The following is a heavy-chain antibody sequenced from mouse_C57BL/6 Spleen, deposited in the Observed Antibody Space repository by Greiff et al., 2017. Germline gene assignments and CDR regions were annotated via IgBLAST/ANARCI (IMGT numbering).Heavy chain of an antibody. CDR1: GYAFSSYW. V-gene: IGHV1-80*01. Sequence: VMLVESGAELVKPGASVKISCKASGYAFSSYWMNWVKQRPGKGLEWIGQIYPGDGDTNYNGKFKGKATLTADKSSSTAYMQLSSLTSEDSAVYFCARSYYDYDPWFAYWGQGTLVTVSA. CDR2: IYPGDGDT. D-gene: IGHD2-4*01. J-gene: IGHJ3*01. CDR3: ARSYYDYDPWFAY.